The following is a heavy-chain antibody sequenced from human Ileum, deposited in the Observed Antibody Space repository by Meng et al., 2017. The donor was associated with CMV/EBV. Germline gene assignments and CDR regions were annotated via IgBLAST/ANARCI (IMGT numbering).Heavy chain of an antibody. Sequence: ASVKVSCKTSGYTFSGYYIHWVRQAPGQGLEWMGWINPNIGDTNYAQKFQGRVTMARDTSTNTAYMELTMLTHDDTAVYFCAREGQDVGKGFGPWGQGTLVTVDS. CDR1: GYTFSGYY. CDR2: INPNIGDT. J-gene: IGHJ5*02. CDR3: AREGQDVGKGFGP. D-gene: IGHD2-15*01. V-gene: IGHV1-2*02.